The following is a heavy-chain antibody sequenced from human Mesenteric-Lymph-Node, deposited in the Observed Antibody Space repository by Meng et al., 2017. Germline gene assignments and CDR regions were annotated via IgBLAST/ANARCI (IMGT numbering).Heavy chain of an antibody. CDR1: GYTFSSYD. CDR2: MNPNSGYT. Sequence: QVQLVQSGAEVKKPGASVKVSCKASGYTFSSYDIHWVRQATGQGPEWMGWMNPNSGYTGQAQKFQGRVTMTRNTSISTAYMELSSLRSEDTAVYYCARGPEEFDYWGQGTLVTVSS. J-gene: IGHJ4*02. V-gene: IGHV1-8*01. CDR3: ARGPEEFDY.